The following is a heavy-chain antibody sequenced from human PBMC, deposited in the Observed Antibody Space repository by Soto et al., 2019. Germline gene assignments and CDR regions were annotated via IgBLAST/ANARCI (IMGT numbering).Heavy chain of an antibody. J-gene: IGHJ4*02. CDR3: ARGGGTYSSGWYYFDY. CDR1: GGSISSYY. V-gene: IGHV4-59*01. Sequence: SETLSLPCTVSGGSISSYYWSWIRQPPGKGLEWIGYIYYSGSTNYNPSLKSRVTISVDTSKNQFSLKLSSVTAADTAVYYCARGGGTYSSGWYYFDYWGQGTLVTVSS. D-gene: IGHD6-19*01. CDR2: IYYSGST.